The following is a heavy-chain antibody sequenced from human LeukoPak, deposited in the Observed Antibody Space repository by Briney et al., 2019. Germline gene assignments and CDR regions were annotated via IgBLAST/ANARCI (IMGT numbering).Heavy chain of an antibody. V-gene: IGHV4-59*01. Sequence: SETLSLTCTVSGASISSYYWSWIRQPPGKGLEWIGYVYFSGSINYNSSLKSRVTISRDTSKNQFSLKLSSVTAADTAVYYCARAPYGSGNFYYYGMDVWGQGTTVTVSS. CDR2: VYFSGSI. CDR1: GASISSYY. D-gene: IGHD3-10*01. J-gene: IGHJ6*02. CDR3: ARAPYGSGNFYYYGMDV.